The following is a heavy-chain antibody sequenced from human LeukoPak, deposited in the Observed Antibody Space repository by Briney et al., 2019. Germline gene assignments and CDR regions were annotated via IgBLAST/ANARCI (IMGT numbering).Heavy chain of an antibody. Sequence: PSETLSLTCTVSGGSISSSSYSWGWIRQPPGKGLEWIGSIYYSGSTYYNPSLKSRVTISVDTSKNQFSLKLSSVTAADTAVYYCARAGSPSRLYYYYGMDVWGQGTTVTVSS. CDR2: IYYSGST. D-gene: IGHD3-10*01. J-gene: IGHJ6*02. CDR1: GGSISSSSYS. V-gene: IGHV4-39*01. CDR3: ARAGSPSRLYYYYGMDV.